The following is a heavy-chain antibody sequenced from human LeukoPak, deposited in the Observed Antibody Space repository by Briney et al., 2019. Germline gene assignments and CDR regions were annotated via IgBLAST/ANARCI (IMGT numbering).Heavy chain of an antibody. J-gene: IGHJ4*02. CDR1: GGSVSSGSYY. V-gene: IGHV4-61*01. CDR3: ARGKGWLPDY. Sequence: SETLSLTCTVSGGSVSSGSYYWSWIRQPPGKGLEWIGYIYYSGSTNYNPSLKSRVTISVDTSKNQFSLKLSSVTAADTAVYYCARGKGWLPDYWGQGTLVTVSS. D-gene: IGHD5-24*01. CDR2: IYYSGST.